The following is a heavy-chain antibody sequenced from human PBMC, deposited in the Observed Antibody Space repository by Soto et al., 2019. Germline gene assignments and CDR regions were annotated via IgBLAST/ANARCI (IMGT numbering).Heavy chain of an antibody. CDR2: ISGSGGST. Sequence: GGSLRLSCAASGFTFSSYAMSWVRQAPGKGLEWVSAISGSGGSTYYADSVKGRFTISRDNSKNTLYLQMNSLRAEDTAVYYCAKDNAVHANYYYGMDVWGQGTTVTVSS. CDR3: AKDNAVHANYYYGMDV. V-gene: IGHV3-23*01. D-gene: IGHD2-8*01. J-gene: IGHJ6*02. CDR1: GFTFSSYA.